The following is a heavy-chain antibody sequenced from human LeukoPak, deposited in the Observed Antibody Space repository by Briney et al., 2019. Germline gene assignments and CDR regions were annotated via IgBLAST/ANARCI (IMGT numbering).Heavy chain of an antibody. CDR3: ARGYSSGWYAH. Sequence: SETLSLTCAVSGGSISSGGYSWSWIRQPPGKGLEWIGYIYHSGSTYYNPSLKSRVTISVDRSKNQFSLKLSSVTAADTAVYYCARGYSSGWYAHWGQGTLVTVSS. CDR1: GGSISSGGYS. D-gene: IGHD6-19*01. CDR2: IYHSGST. V-gene: IGHV4-30-2*01. J-gene: IGHJ4*02.